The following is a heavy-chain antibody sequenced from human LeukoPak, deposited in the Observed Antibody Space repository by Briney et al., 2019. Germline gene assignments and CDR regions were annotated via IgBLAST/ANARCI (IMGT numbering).Heavy chain of an antibody. D-gene: IGHD1-7*01. CDR3: ARDEDNWNYGSYFDY. V-gene: IGHV1-2*02. Sequence: ASVKVSCKASGYTFTGYYMHWVRQAPGQGLEWMGWINPNSGGTNYAQKLQGRVTMTTDTSTSTAYMELRSLRSDDTAVYYCARDEDNWNYGSYFDYWGQGTLVTVSS. J-gene: IGHJ4*02. CDR1: GYTFTGYY. CDR2: INPNSGGT.